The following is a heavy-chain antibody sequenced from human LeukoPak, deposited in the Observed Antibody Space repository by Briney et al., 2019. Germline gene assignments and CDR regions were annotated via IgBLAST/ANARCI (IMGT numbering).Heavy chain of an antibody. J-gene: IGHJ4*02. Sequence: PSETLSLTCTVSGGSISTYYWGWIRQPPGKGLEWIWYVSSNEGTNYNPSLKSRVTILVDTSKNQFSLKLSSVTAADTAVYYCARVRSYYGSVTGKSYYFDYWGQGTLVTVSS. CDR2: VSSNEGT. CDR1: GGSISTYY. CDR3: ARVRSYYGSVTGKSYYFDY. V-gene: IGHV4-59*01. D-gene: IGHD3-10*01.